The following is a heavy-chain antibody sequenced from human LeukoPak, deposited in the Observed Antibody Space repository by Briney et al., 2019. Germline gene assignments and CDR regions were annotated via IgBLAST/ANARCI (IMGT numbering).Heavy chain of an antibody. CDR3: AKDHGGSNYYDSSCYSDY. CDR1: GFTFSSYA. Sequence: PGGSLRLSCAASGFTFSSYAMSWVRQAPGKGLEWVSAISGSGGSTYYADSVKGRFTISRDNSKNTLYLQMNSLRAEDTAVYYCAKDHGGSNYYDSSCYSDYWGQGTLVTVSS. D-gene: IGHD3-22*01. J-gene: IGHJ4*02. V-gene: IGHV3-23*01. CDR2: ISGSGGST.